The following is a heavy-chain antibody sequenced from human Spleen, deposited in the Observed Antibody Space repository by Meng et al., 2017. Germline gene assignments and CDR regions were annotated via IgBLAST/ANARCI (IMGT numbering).Heavy chain of an antibody. D-gene: IGHD6-13*01. CDR2: IYYSGST. J-gene: IGHJ4*02. Sequence: QVQLKESGPGLVKPSQTLSLTCSVSGVSISSDYNWSWIRQSPGKGLEWIGYIYYSGSTDYNPSLKSRVTISVDTSKNQFSLKLSSVTAADTAVYYCASLSTSWSGADYWGQGTLVTVSS. CDR3: ASLSTSWSGADY. CDR1: GVSISSDYN. V-gene: IGHV4-30-4*01.